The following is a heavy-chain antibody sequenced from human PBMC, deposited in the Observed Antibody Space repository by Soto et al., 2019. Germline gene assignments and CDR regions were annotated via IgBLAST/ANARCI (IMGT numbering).Heavy chain of an antibody. CDR1: GFSLSSTRMA. CDR3: AHIVVAGLGYYFDY. CDR2: IYWDDDK. D-gene: IGHD6-19*01. Sequence: QITLKESGPPLVKPTQTLTLTCTFSGFSLSSTRMAVGWIRQPPGKALEWLGLIYWDDDKRYSPFLKSRLTITKDTSKNQVVLTMSNMDPVDTARYYCAHIVVAGLGYYFDYWGQGTLVTVSS. J-gene: IGHJ4*02. V-gene: IGHV2-5*02.